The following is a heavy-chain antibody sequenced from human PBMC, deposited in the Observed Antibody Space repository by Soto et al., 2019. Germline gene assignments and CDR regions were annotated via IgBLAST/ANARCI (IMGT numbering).Heavy chain of an antibody. CDR3: ARGVLEWLLRDSYYYYMDV. CDR2: IDDTGST. V-gene: IGHV4-59*01. J-gene: IGHJ6*03. D-gene: IGHD3-3*01. CDR1: GDSISSSY. Sequence: QVQLQESGPGLVKPSETLSLTCTVSGDSISSSYWNWIRQAPGKGREWIGYIDDTGSTNYNPSLKSRVTLSVDPSNNQYSLKLSSVTAADTAVYYCARGVLEWLLRDSYYYYMDVWGKGTTVTVSS.